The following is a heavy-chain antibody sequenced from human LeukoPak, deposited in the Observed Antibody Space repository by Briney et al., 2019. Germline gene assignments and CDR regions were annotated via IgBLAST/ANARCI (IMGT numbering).Heavy chain of an antibody. V-gene: IGHV4-39*07. CDR1: GDSISTSNSY. CDR3: ARIPTAVPLGDY. CDR2: IYHSGST. J-gene: IGHJ4*02. Sequence: PSETLSLTCTVSGDSISTSNSYWGWIRQPPGKGLEWIGSIYHSGSTYYNPSLKSRVTISVDTSKNQFSLKLSSVTAADTAVYYCARIPTAVPLGDYWGQGTLVTVSS. D-gene: IGHD4-11*01.